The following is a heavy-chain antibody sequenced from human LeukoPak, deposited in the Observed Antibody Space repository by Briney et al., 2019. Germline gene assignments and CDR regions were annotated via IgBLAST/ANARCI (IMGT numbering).Heavy chain of an antibody. D-gene: IGHD6-13*01. CDR3: TSEKYSSSWYMGYFDY. CDR2: INPSGGST. V-gene: IGHV1-46*01. CDR1: GYTFTSYY. Sequence: ASVKVSCKASGYTFTSYYMHWVRQAPGQGLEWMGIINPSGGSTSYAQKFQGRVTMTRDTSTSTVYMELSSLRSEDTAVYYCTSEKYSSSWYMGYFDYWGQGTLVTVSS. J-gene: IGHJ4*02.